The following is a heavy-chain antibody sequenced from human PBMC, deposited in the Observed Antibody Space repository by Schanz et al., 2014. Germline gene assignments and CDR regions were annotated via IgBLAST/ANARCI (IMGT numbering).Heavy chain of an antibody. CDR2: ISWNSGSI. CDR1: GFPFNEYG. J-gene: IGHJ4*02. Sequence: EVQLVESGGGLVQPGRSLRLSCAASGFPFNEYGMLWVRQAPGKGLEWVSSISWNSGSIDYADSVKGRFTISRDNAKNSLYLQMNSLRAEDTALYYCAKDGIMVQGVIWERYFDSWGQGTLVTV. D-gene: IGHD3-10*01. V-gene: IGHV3-9*01. CDR3: AKDGIMVQGVIWERYFDS.